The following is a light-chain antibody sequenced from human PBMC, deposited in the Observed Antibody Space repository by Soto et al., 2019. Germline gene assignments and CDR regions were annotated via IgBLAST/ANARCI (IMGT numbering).Light chain of an antibody. J-gene: IGKJ1*01. Sequence: EIVLTQSPGTLSLSPGDSATLSCRASQSVSSNLAWYQQKPGQAPRLLIYDASNRATGIPARFSGSGSGTDFTLTISSLEPEDFAVYYCQQRSNWPPSFGQGTKVDIK. CDR3: QQRSNWPPS. V-gene: IGKV3-11*01. CDR1: QSVSSN. CDR2: DAS.